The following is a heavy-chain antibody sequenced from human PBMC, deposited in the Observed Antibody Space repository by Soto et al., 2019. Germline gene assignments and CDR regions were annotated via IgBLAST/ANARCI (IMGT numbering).Heavy chain of an antibody. V-gene: IGHV4-30-4*01. Sequence: PSETLSVTCTVSGGSISSGDYYWSWIRQPPGKGLEWIGYIYYSGSTYYNPSLKSRVTISVDTSKNQFSLKLSSVTAADTAVYYCARDDFWSGYLDYWGQGTLVTVSS. J-gene: IGHJ4*02. CDR3: ARDDFWSGYLDY. CDR2: IYYSGST. CDR1: GGSISSGDYY. D-gene: IGHD3-3*01.